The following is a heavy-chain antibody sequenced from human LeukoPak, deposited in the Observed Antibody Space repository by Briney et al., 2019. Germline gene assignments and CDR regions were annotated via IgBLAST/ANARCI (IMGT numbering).Heavy chain of an antibody. Sequence: GGSLRLSCAASGFTFSSYGMHWVRQAPGKGLEWVAFIRYDGSNKYYADSVKGRFTISRDNSKNTLYLQMNSLRAEDTAVYYCAKDLGWLGNMFSDYWGQGTLVTVSS. J-gene: IGHJ4*02. CDR3: AKDLGWLGNMFSDY. CDR1: GFTFSSYG. D-gene: IGHD6-19*01. CDR2: IRYDGSNK. V-gene: IGHV3-30*02.